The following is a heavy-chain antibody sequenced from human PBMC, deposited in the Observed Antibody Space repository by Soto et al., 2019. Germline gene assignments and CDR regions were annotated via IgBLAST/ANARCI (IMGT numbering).Heavy chain of an antibody. Sequence: PGGSLRLSCAASGFIFSSYAMNWVRQAPGKGLEWVSGIGSTGVSTYYADSVKGRFTISRDNSKDTLYLQMNGLRVEDTAVYYCAKSYYDSSGLYYYYGMDVWGQGTTVTVSS. CDR1: GFIFSSYA. D-gene: IGHD3-22*01. V-gene: IGHV3-23*01. CDR3: AKSYYDSSGLYYYYGMDV. J-gene: IGHJ6*02. CDR2: IGSTGVST.